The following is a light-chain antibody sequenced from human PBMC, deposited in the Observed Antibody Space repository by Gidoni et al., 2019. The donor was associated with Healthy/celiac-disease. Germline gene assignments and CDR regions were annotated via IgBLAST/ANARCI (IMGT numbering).Light chain of an antibody. V-gene: IGKV4-1*01. CDR3: QQYYSTPWT. Sequence: DLVLTQSPDSLAVSLGERATINCKCSQSVLYSSHNKNYLAWYQQKPGQPPKLLIYWASTRESGVPDRFSGSGSGTDFTLTISSLQAEDVAVYYCQQYYSTPWTFGQGTKVEIK. CDR2: WAS. CDR1: QSVLYSSHNKNY. J-gene: IGKJ1*01.